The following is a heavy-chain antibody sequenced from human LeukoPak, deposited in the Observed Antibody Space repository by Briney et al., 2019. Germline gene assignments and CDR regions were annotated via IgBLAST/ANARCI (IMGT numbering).Heavy chain of an antibody. V-gene: IGHV3-30*04. D-gene: IGHD3-3*01. CDR2: ISYDGSNK. Sequence: GRSLRLSCAASGFTFSSYAMHWVRQAPGKGLEWVAVISYDGSNKYYADSVKGRFTISRDNSKNTLYLQMKSLRAEDTAVYYCARMYYDFWSGYYLAGGNYFDYWGQGTLVTVSS. CDR3: ARMYYDFWSGYYLAGGNYFDY. CDR1: GFTFSSYA. J-gene: IGHJ4*02.